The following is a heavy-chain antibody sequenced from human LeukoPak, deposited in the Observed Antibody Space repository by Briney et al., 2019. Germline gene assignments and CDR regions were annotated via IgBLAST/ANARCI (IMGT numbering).Heavy chain of an antibody. CDR1: RSSLSSGYY. J-gene: IGHJ4*02. CDR2: VYHSESA. V-gene: IGHV4-38-2*01. D-gene: IGHD3-3*01. CDR3: ARRRYDFWSGSPLDY. Sequence: SETLSLTCAVSRSSLSSGYYWDWIRQPPGKGLEWMGSVYHSESAYYNTPLKRRATISLDMSKNQFSLRLRSVTAADTAMYYCARRRYDFWSGSPLDYWGRGTLVTASS.